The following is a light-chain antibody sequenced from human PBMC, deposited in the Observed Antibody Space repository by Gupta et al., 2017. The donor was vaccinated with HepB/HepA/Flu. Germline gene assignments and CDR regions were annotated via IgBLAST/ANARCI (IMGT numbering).Light chain of an antibody. CDR2: DAS. J-gene: IGKJ5*01. CDR3: QHRQDWPPAR. Sequence: VLTQSPDTLSLSPGERATLSCRASQSVNNYLAWYQHKPGQAPRLLIYDASNRATGIPARFSGSGYGTDFTLTISIRDLEDFAVYYCQHRQDWPPARFGPGTRMEIK. V-gene: IGKV3-11*01. CDR1: QSVNNY.